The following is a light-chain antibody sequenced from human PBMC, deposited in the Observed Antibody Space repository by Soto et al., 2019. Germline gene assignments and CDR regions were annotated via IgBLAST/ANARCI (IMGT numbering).Light chain of an antibody. CDR2: DVS. J-gene: IGLJ1*01. V-gene: IGLV2-14*03. CDR1: SSDVGGYNY. CDR3: SSYTSGSSLVYV. Sequence: QSALTQPASVSGSPGQSITISCTGTSSDVGGYNYVSWYQHHPGKAPKLMIYDVSNRPSGVSNRFSGSKSGKTASLTISGLEAEDEADYYCSSYTSGSSLVYVFGTGTKVTVL.